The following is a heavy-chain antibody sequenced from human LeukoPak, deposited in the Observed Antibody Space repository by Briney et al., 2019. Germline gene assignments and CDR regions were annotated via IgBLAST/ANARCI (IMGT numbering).Heavy chain of an antibody. CDR3: ARAAMVRGVDYFDS. J-gene: IGHJ4*02. D-gene: IGHD3-10*01. CDR2: ISGSGGST. V-gene: IGHV3-23*01. CDR1: GFTFSSYA. Sequence: GGSLRLSCAASGFTFSSYALNWVRQAPGKGLEWVSSISGSGGSTYYADSVKGRFTISRDNPKNTLYLQMNSLRAEDTAVYYCARAAMVRGVDYFDSWGQGTLVTVSS.